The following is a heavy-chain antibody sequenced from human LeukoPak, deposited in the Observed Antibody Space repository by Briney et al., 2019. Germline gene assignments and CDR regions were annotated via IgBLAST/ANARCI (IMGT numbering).Heavy chain of an antibody. V-gene: IGHV3-53*01. CDR1: GFIVSSNY. J-gene: IGHJ4*02. CDR3: ARGISGKQLWPLPTSYYFDY. Sequence: GGSLRLSCAASGFIVSSNYMSWVRQAPGKGLEWVSGIYTGGSTKYADSVKGRFTISRDNSKSTLFLQMNSLRAEDTAVYYCARGISGKQLWPLPTSYYFDYWGQGILVTVSS. CDR2: IYTGGST. D-gene: IGHD5-18*01.